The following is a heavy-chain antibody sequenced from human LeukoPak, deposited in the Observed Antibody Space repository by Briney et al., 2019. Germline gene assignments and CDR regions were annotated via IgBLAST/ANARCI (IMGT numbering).Heavy chain of an antibody. CDR2: ISSSRSTI. CDR3: ARDPTATDAFDI. J-gene: IGHJ3*02. Sequence: PGGSLRLSCAASGFTLSSYAMSWVRQAPGKGLEWVSYISSSRSTIYYADSVKGRFTISRDNAKNSLYLQMNSLRAEDTAVYYCARDPTATDAFDIWGQGTMVTVSS. CDR1: GFTLSSYA. V-gene: IGHV3-48*04. D-gene: IGHD4-11*01.